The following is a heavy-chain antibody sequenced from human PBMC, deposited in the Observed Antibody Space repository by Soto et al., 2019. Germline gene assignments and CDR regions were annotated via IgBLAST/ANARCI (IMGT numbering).Heavy chain of an antibody. CDR2: ISGYNGKT. Sequence: ASVKVSCKASGYTFSGYGTSWVRQAPGQGLEWMGYISGYNGKTNYAQKFQGRVTMTIDTSTSTAYMELTSLRSDDSAVYYCARRGLTGGTYDYYFGLDVCRQGHTVT. CDR3: ARRGLTGGTYDYYFGLDV. D-gene: IGHD3-9*01. CDR1: GYTFSGYG. V-gene: IGHV1-18*01. J-gene: IGHJ6*02.